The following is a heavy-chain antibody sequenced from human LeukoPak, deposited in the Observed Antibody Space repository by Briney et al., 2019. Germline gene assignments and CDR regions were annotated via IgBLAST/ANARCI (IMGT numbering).Heavy chain of an antibody. Sequence: GGSLRLSCAASGFSFSDHYMDWVRQAPGQGLEWVGRIRNKARSYTTEYAASVIGRFTISRDDSKNSLYLQMNSLTIEDTAVYYCTGGRSDRGYYGFDVWGQGTTVIVSS. V-gene: IGHV3-72*01. CDR1: GFSFSDHY. CDR2: IRNKARSYTT. CDR3: TGGRSDRGYYGFDV. J-gene: IGHJ6*02.